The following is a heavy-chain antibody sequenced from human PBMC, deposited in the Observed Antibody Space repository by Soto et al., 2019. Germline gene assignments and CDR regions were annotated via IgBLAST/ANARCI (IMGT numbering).Heavy chain of an antibody. V-gene: IGHV1-18*01. J-gene: IGHJ6*03. CDR1: GYTYTSYG. CDR3: ARDPDYVFWGGYYPPYYYSYMAV. Sequence: ASVKVSCKASGYTYTSYGISWLRQAPGQGLEWMGWVSAYNGNTNYAQKLQGRVTMTTDTSTSTAYMELRSLRSDDTAVYYCARDPDYVFWGGYYPPYYYSYMAVWGKGTTVTVSS. CDR2: VSAYNGNT. D-gene: IGHD3-3*01.